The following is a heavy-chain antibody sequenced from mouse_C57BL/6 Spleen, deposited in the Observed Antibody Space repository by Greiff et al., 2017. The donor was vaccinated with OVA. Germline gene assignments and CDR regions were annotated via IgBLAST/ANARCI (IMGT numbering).Heavy chain of an antibody. V-gene: IGHV2-6-1*01. CDR3: ARQGNTVVAREDYAMDY. Sequence: QVQLKESGPGLVAPSQSLSITCTVSGFSLTSYGVHWVRQPPGKGLEWLVVIWSDGSTTYNSALKSRLSISKDNTKSQVFLKMNSLQTDDTAMYYCARQGNTVVAREDYAMDYWGQGTSGTVSS. J-gene: IGHJ4*01. D-gene: IGHD1-1*01. CDR1: GFSLTSYG. CDR2: IWSDGST.